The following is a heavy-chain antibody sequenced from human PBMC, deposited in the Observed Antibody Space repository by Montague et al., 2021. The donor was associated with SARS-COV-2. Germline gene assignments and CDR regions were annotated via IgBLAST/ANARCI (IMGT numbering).Heavy chain of an antibody. J-gene: IGHJ6*02. CDR1: GDSDSSNSPT. D-gene: IGHD1-1*01. CDR2: TYYRSKWND. V-gene: IGHV6-1*01. Sequence: CAISGDSDSSNSPTRNWVRQSPPRGLEWLGRTYYRSKWNDDYAVSVRGRVTINQDTSKNQFSLQLNSVTPEDTAIYYCTSGREGNYNVMDVWGQGTTVTVSS. CDR3: TSGREGNYNVMDV.